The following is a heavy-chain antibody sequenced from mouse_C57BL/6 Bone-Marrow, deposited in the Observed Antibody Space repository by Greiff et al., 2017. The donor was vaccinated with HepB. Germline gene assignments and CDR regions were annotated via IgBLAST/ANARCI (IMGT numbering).Heavy chain of an antibody. Sequence: QVQLQQPGAELVKPGASVKLSCKASGYTFTSYWMHWVKQRPGQGLEWIGMIHPNSGSTNYNEKFKSKATLTVDKSSSTAYMQLSSLTSEDSAVYYCASELTGTRCFAYWGQGTLVTVSA. CDR2: IHPNSGST. CDR1: GYTFTSYW. CDR3: ASELTGTRCFAY. V-gene: IGHV1-64*01. D-gene: IGHD4-1*01. J-gene: IGHJ3*01.